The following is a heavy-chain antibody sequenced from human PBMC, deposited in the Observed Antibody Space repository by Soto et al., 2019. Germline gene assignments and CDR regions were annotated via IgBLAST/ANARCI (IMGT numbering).Heavy chain of an antibody. V-gene: IGHV4-39*01. CDR1: GGSISSSSYY. J-gene: IGHJ5*02. CDR3: ARTLTIFGVVIIPNWFDP. Sequence: SETLSLTCTVSGGSISSSSYYWGWIRQPPGKGLEWIGSIYYSGSTYYNPSLKSRVTISVDTSKNQFSLKLSSVTAADTAVYYCARTLTIFGVVIIPNWFDPWGQGTLVTVSS. CDR2: IYYSGST. D-gene: IGHD3-3*01.